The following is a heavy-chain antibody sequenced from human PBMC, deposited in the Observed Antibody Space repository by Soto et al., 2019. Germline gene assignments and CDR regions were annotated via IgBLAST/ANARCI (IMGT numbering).Heavy chain of an antibody. J-gene: IGHJ5*02. CDR1: GYTSTSYG. CDR3: ASHYSSGWYTNWFAP. CDR2: ISAYNGNT. D-gene: IGHD6-19*01. Sequence: AAVKVSCKASGYTSTSYGISWVRQAPGQGLEWMGWISAYNGNTNYAQKLQGRVTMTTDTSTSTAYMELRSLRSDDTAVYYCASHYSSGWYTNWFAPWVQGTLVTVSS. V-gene: IGHV1-18*04.